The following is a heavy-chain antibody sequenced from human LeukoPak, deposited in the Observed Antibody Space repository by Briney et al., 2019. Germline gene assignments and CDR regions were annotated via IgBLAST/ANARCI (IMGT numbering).Heavy chain of an antibody. V-gene: IGHV4-30-2*01. J-gene: IGHJ5*02. D-gene: IGHD3-10*01. CDR3: ARVLPTGYYYGSGSYSFWFDP. Sequence: SETLSLTSAVSGGSISSGGYSWSWIRQPPGKGLEWIGYIYHSGSTYYNPSLKSRVTISVDRSKNQFSLKLSSVTAADTAVYYCARVLPTGYYYGSGSYSFWFDPWGQGTLVTVSS. CDR2: IYHSGST. CDR1: GGSISSGGYS.